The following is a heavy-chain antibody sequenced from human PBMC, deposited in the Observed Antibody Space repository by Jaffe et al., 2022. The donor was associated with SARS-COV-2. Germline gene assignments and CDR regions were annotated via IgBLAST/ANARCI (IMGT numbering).Heavy chain of an antibody. Sequence: QVQLQESGPGLVKPSETLSLTCTVSGGSISTYFWSWIRQPPGKGLEWIGYIYYSGSTNYNPSLKSRVTISVDTSKNQFSLKLTSLTAADTAVYYCASGISVTVAFDSWGQGTLVTVSS. CDR2: IYYSGST. J-gene: IGHJ4*02. CDR3: ASGISVTVAFDS. D-gene: IGHD6-19*01. CDR1: GGSISTYF. V-gene: IGHV4-59*01.